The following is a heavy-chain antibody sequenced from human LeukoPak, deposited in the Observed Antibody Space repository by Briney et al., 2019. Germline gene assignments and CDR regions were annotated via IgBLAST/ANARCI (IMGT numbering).Heavy chain of an antibody. Sequence: SETLSLTCAVSGGSISSSNWWSWVRQPPGKGLEWIGEIYQSGSHNYNPSLKSRVTMSVDKSKNQFSLKLTSVTAADSAVYYCARAVAASATEHYGLDVWGQGTTVTVSS. D-gene: IGHD6-13*01. CDR1: GGSISSSNW. V-gene: IGHV4-4*02. J-gene: IGHJ6*02. CDR3: ARAVAASATEHYGLDV. CDR2: IYQSGSH.